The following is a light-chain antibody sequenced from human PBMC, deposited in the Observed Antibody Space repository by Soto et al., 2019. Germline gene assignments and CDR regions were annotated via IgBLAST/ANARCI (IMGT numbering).Light chain of an antibody. J-gene: IGLJ2*01. CDR1: SSDVGGYNY. CDR3: SSSTSSITLVL. CDR2: AVT. V-gene: IGLV2-14*03. Sequence: QSALTQPASVSGSPGQSITISCTGTSSDVGGYNYVSWYQQHPGKAPKLMIYAVTNRPSGVSNRFSGSKSGNTASLTISGLQAEEEADYFCSSSTSSITLVLFGGGTKLTVL.